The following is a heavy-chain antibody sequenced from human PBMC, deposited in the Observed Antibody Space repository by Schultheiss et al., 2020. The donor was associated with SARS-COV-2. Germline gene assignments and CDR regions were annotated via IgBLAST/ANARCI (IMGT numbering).Heavy chain of an antibody. D-gene: IGHD6-19*01. J-gene: IGHJ6*03. CDR1: GFTFSSYG. CDR2: ISGSGGST. CDR3: AKVSGSGWNGFLNYYYMDV. V-gene: IGHV3-NL1*01. Sequence: GESLKISCAASGFTFSSYGMHWVRQAPGKGLEWVSAISGSGGSTYYADSVKGRFTISRDSPKNTLYLQMNSLRAEDTAVYYCAKVSGSGWNGFLNYYYMDVWGKGTTVTVSS.